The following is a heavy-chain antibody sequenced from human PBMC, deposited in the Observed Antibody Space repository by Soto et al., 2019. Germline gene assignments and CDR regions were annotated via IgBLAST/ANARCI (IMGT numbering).Heavy chain of an antibody. J-gene: IGHJ4*02. Sequence: QVQLQESGPGLVKPSQTLSLTCTVSGGSISSGGYYWSWIRQHPGKGLEGIGYIYYSGSTYYNPSLKSRVTISVDTSKNQFSLKLSSVTAADTAVYYCARYLEWLSSIDYWGQGTLVTVSS. CDR1: GGSISSGGYY. D-gene: IGHD3-3*01. V-gene: IGHV4-31*03. CDR2: IYYSGST. CDR3: ARYLEWLSSIDY.